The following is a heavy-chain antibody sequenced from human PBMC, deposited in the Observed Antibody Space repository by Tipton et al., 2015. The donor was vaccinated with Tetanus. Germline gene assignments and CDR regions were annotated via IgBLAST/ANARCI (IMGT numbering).Heavy chain of an antibody. Sequence: TLSLTCTVSGGSVSSGGYYWSWISQHPGKGLEWIGDIYYSGSTYYNPSLKSRVTISVDTSKNQFSLRLNSVTAAGTAVYYCARDQARGARGWNYFDYWGQGTLVTVSS. CDR3: ARDQARGARGWNYFDY. J-gene: IGHJ4*02. V-gene: IGHV4-31*03. CDR1: GGSVSSGGYY. CDR2: IYYSGST. D-gene: IGHD1-26*01.